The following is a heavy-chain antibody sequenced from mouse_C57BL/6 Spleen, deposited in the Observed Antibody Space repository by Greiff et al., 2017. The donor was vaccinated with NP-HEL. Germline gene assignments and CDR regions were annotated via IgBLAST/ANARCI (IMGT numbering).Heavy chain of an antibody. D-gene: IGHD2-2*01. Sequence: DVKLQESGTVLARPGASVKMSCKTSGYTFTSYWMHWVKQRPGQGLEWIGAIYPGNSDTSSNQKFKGKAKLTAVTSASTAYMEISILTNEDSAVEYCTRSIYDGDDLLFADWGHGTLVTVSA. V-gene: IGHV1-5*01. CDR3: TRSIYDGDDLLFAD. J-gene: IGHJ3*01. CDR1: GYTFTSYW. CDR2: IYPGNSDT.